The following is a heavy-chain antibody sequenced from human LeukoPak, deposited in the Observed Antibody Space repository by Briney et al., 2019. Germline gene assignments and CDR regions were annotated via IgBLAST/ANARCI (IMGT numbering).Heavy chain of an antibody. CDR1: GDSISSGAYY. D-gene: IGHD3-22*01. CDR3: ARIGARAVVVINLIHAFDI. Sequence: SETLSLTCTVSGDSISSGAYYWTWVRQLPGKSLGWIGYINHSGATYYNPPLRTRPRLSAHTSQNQLSLTLPSVTAADTAVYYCARIGARAVVVINLIHAFDIWGQGTMVSVSS. J-gene: IGHJ3*02. CDR2: INHSGAT. V-gene: IGHV4-31*03.